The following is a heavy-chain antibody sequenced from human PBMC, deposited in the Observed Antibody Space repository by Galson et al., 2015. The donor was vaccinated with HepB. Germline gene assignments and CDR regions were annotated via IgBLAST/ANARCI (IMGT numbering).Heavy chain of an antibody. D-gene: IGHD3-22*01. J-gene: IGHJ3*02. CDR1: GFTVSGNY. CDR3: AKTVLYYYDSSGSTDASDI. CDR2: IYSGGSA. V-gene: IGHV3-66*01. Sequence: RLSCAASGFTVSGNYMSWVRQAPGKGLEWVSVIYSGGSAYYADSVKGRFTISRDNSKNTLYLQMNSLRVEDTAVYYCAKTVLYYYDSSGSTDASDIWGQGTMVTVSS.